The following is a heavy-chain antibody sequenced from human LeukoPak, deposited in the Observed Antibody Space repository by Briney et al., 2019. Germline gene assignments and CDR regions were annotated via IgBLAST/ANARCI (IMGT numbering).Heavy chain of an antibody. CDR3: AKGVSGTYVAY. Sequence: GVLRLSCAAFGFTFDDYDMSWVRQVPGKGLEWVSGINWSGGSPTYADSVKGRFTISRDNAKNSLFLQMNSLRAEDTALYHCAKGVSGTYVAYWGQGTLVTVSS. CDR2: INWSGGSP. D-gene: IGHD3-16*01. V-gene: IGHV3-20*01. CDR1: GFTFDDYD. J-gene: IGHJ4*02.